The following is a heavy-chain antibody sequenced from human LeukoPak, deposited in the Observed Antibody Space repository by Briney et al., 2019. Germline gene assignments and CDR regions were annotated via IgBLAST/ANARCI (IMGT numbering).Heavy chain of an antibody. CDR3: ARVYDSSGYYAYYFDY. CDR2: ISSSSSYI. D-gene: IGHD3-22*01. V-gene: IGHV3-21*01. CDR1: GFTFSSYS. Sequence: GGSLRLSCAASGFTFSSYSMNWVRQAPGKGLEWVSSISSSSSYIYYADSVKGRFTISRDNAKNSLYLQMNSLRAEDTAVYYCARVYDSSGYYAYYFDYWGQGTLVTVSS. J-gene: IGHJ4*02.